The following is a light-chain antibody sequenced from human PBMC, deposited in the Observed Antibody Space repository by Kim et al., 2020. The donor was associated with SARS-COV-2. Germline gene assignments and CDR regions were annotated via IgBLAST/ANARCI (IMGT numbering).Light chain of an antibody. V-gene: IGKV1-27*01. J-gene: IGKJ1*01. CDR1: QGISNY. CDR3: QKYDTAPWT. CDR2: AAS. Sequence: DIQMTQSPSSLSASVGDGVTITCRASQGISNYLAWYQQKPGEAPKLLIYAASTLQFGVSTRFSGSGSGTEFTLTISDLQPEDVANYCQKYDTAPWTFGHGTKVEIK.